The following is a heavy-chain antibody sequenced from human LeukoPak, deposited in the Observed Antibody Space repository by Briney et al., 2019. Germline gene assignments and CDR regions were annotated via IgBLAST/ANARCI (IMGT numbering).Heavy chain of an antibody. CDR3: ARGYCSGGSCCSDY. Sequence: TSETLSLTCTVSGGSISSYYWSWIRQPPGKGLEWIGYIYYSGSTNYNPSLKSRVTISVDTSKNQFSLKLSSVTAADTAVYYCARGYCSGGSCCSDYWGQGTLVTVSS. D-gene: IGHD2-15*01. CDR1: GGSISSYY. V-gene: IGHV4-59*01. CDR2: IYYSGST. J-gene: IGHJ4*02.